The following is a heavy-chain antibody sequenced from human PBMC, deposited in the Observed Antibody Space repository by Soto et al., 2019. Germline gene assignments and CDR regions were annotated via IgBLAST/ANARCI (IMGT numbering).Heavy chain of an antibody. CDR3: ARDPLTSTYYDILTGYPPEDDY. Sequence: SETLSLTCAVSGGSISSSNWWSWVRQPPGKGLEWIGEIYHSGSTNYNPSLKSRVTISVDKSKNQFSLKLSSVTAADTAVYYCARDPLTSTYYDILTGYPPEDDYWAQGTLVPVSS. CDR2: IYHSGST. V-gene: IGHV4-4*02. J-gene: IGHJ4*02. CDR1: GGSISSSNW. D-gene: IGHD3-9*01.